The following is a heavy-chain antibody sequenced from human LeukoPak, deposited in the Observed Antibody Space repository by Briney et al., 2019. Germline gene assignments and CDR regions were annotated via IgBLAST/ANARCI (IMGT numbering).Heavy chain of an antibody. J-gene: IGHJ6*02. CDR2: IYYSGST. CDR3: TRVLPVGVGRLYGMGV. V-gene: IGHV4-59*01. Sequence: SETLSLTCTVSGGSISSYYWSWIRQPPGKGLEWIGYIYYSGSTNYNPSLKSRVTISVDTSKNQFSLKLSSVTAADTAVYYCTRVLPVGVGRLYGMGVWGQGTTVTVSS. D-gene: IGHD1-26*01. CDR1: GGSISSYY.